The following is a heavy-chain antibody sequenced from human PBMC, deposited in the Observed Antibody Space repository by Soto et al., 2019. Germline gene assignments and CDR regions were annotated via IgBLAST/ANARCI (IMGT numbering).Heavy chain of an antibody. Sequence: SVKVSFKASGVTFSSYAISWVRQAPGQGLEWMGGIIPIFGTANYAQKFQGRVTITADESTSTAYMELSSLRSEDTAVYYCALRVVGAAKWFDPWGQGTLVTVSS. CDR3: ALRVVGAAKWFDP. CDR1: GVTFSSYA. D-gene: IGHD1-26*01. CDR2: IIPIFGTA. V-gene: IGHV1-69*13. J-gene: IGHJ5*02.